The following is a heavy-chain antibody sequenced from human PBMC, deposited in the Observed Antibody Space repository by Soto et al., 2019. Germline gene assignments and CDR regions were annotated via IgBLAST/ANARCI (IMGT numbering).Heavy chain of an antibody. CDR1: GYTFSSYD. CDR3: GRGRHRVGGFIASF. CDR2: MNANNGNT. Sequence: QVQLVQSGAEVKKPGASVMVSCKASGYTFSSYDINWVRQATGQGLEWMGWMNANNGNTGYAQKLQGRVTMTRDTCRSTGYMELSSLRSDDTAVYYCGRGRHRVGGFIASFWGEGTLVTVSS. J-gene: IGHJ4*02. V-gene: IGHV1-8*01. D-gene: IGHD1-26*01.